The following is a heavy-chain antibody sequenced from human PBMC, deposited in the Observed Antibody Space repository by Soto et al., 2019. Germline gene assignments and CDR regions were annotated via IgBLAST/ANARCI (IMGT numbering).Heavy chain of an antibody. CDR3: ARLGYCTGTSCYTFDS. CDR2: INPSDSYT. J-gene: IGHJ4*02. D-gene: IGHD2-2*02. CDR1: GYSFTSYW. V-gene: IGHV5-10-1*01. Sequence: GESLKISCQGTGYSFTSYWIGWVRQRPGKGLEWMGRINPSDSYTTYSPSFQGHVTISTDKSFSTAYLQWSGLKASDTAMYYCARLGYCTGTSCYTFDSWGQGTLVTVSS.